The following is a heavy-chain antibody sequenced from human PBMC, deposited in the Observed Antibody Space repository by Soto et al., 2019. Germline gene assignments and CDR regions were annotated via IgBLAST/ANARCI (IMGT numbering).Heavy chain of an antibody. Sequence: QVQLQESGPGLVKASETLSLTCTVSGGSISPYYWSWIRQPPGKGLEWIGYIFYSGGTNYNPSLKSRVTISVDTSKNQFSLQLRSVTAADTAVYYCARGVYGGNYYYLDYWGQGTLVTVSS. D-gene: IGHD4-17*01. V-gene: IGHV4-59*01. CDR3: ARGVYGGNYYYLDY. J-gene: IGHJ4*02. CDR2: IFYSGGT. CDR1: GGSISPYY.